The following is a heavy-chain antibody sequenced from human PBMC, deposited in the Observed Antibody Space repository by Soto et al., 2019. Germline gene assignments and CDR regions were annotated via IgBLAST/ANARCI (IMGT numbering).Heavy chain of an antibody. CDR2: FSGSGGTT. Sequence: PGGSLRLSCAASGFTFSSYAMSWVRQAPGKELEWVSAFSGSGGTTYYAVSVKGRFTISRDNSKNTLYLQMNSLRAEDTAVYYCSTEYYYGSGSYYYYYYGMDVWGQGTTVTVSS. J-gene: IGHJ6*02. V-gene: IGHV3-23*01. D-gene: IGHD3-10*01. CDR3: STEYYYGSGSYYYYYYGMDV. CDR1: GFTFSSYA.